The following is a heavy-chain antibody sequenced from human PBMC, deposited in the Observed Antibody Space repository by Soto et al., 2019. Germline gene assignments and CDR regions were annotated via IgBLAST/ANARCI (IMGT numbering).Heavy chain of an antibody. Sequence: GGSLRLSCAASGFTFSSYEMNWVRQAPGKGLEWVSYISSSGSTIYYADSVKGRFTISRDNAKNSLYLQMNSLRAEDTAVYYCGRDPPPIFGLHDYFDYWGQGTLVTVSS. CDR2: ISSSGSTI. CDR1: GFTFSSYE. J-gene: IGHJ4*02. CDR3: GRDPPPIFGLHDYFDY. V-gene: IGHV3-48*03. D-gene: IGHD3-3*01.